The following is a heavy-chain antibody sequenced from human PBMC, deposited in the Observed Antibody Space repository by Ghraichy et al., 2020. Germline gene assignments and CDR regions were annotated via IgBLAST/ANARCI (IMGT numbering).Heavy chain of an antibody. CDR1: GYTFTSYH. CDR2: MNPNSGNT. V-gene: IGHV1-8*01. J-gene: IGHJ6*02. D-gene: IGHD3-16*01. Sequence: ASVKVSCKTSGYTFTSYHINWVRQATGQGLEWMGWMNPNSGNTDYEQKFQGRVTLTRNTSINTAYMELSSLRSEDTAVYYCARVRLGVYYGVDVWGQGTTVTVSS. CDR3: ARVRLGVYYGVDV.